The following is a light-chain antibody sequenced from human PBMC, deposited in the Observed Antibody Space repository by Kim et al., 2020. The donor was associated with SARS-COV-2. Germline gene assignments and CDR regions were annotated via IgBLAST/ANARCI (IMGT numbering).Light chain of an antibody. V-gene: IGLV4-69*01. Sequence: ASLGASVKLTCTVNSGHSGNAIAWHQQQPEKGPRYLMKVNNDGSHSKGDGIPDRFSGSSSGAERYLTISSLQSVDEADYYCQSWGVFGGGTKLTVL. CDR2: VNNDGSH. CDR1: SGHSGNA. CDR3: QSWGV. J-gene: IGLJ3*02.